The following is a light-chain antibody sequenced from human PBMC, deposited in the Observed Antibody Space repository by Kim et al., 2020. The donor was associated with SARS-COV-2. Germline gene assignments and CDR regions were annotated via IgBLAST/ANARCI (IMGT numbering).Light chain of an antibody. V-gene: IGLV1-47*01. CDR2: TNN. Sequence: GPSATTSCSGSSSNIGISYVYWYQQLPGTAPKLLIYTNNQRPSGVPDRFSGSKSGTSASLAISGLRSEDEADYYCESWDDSLSGWVFGGGTKLTVL. CDR1: SSNIGISY. CDR3: ESWDDSLSGWV. J-gene: IGLJ3*02.